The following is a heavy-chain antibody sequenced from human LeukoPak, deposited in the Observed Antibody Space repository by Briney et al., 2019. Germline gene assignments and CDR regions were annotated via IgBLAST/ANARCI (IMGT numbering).Heavy chain of an antibody. V-gene: IGHV4-39*01. J-gene: IGHJ1*01. CDR1: GGSISSSSYY. CDR2: IYYSGST. D-gene: IGHD6-19*01. Sequence: KPSETLSLTWTVSGGSISSSSYYWGWIRQPPGKGLEWIGSIYYSGSTYYNPSLKSRVTISVDTSKHQFSLKLSSVTAAETSLYYCARQYIGGWYVVGYFQHWGQGTLVTVSS. CDR3: ARQYIGGWYVVGYFQH.